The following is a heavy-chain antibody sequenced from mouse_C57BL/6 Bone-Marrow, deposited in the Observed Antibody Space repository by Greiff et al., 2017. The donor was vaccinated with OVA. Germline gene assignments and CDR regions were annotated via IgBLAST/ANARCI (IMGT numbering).Heavy chain of an antibody. CDR3: ETRSTRGYFDY. CDR1: GYTFTSYD. D-gene: IGHD2-1*01. CDR2: ISPRDGST. J-gene: IGHJ2*01. Sequence: QVQLQQSGPELVKPGASVKLSCKASGYTFTSYDINWVKQRPGQGLEWIGWISPRDGSTKYNEKFKGKATLTVDTSSSTAYMELHSLTSEDSAVYFCETRSTRGYFDYWGQGTTLTVSS. V-gene: IGHV1-85*01.